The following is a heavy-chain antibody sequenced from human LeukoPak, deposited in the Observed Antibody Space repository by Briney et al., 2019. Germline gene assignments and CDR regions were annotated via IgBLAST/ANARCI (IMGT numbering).Heavy chain of an antibody. D-gene: IGHD3-10*01. CDR2: IRYDGSNK. CDR3: AMVRGNTDDY. CDR1: GFTFSSYG. V-gene: IGHV3-30*02. Sequence: GGSLRLSCAASGFTFSSYGMHWVRQAPGKGLEWVAFIRYDGSNKYYADSVKGRFTISRDNSKNTLYLQMNSLRAEDTAVYYCAMVRGNTDDYWGQGTLVTVSS. J-gene: IGHJ4*02.